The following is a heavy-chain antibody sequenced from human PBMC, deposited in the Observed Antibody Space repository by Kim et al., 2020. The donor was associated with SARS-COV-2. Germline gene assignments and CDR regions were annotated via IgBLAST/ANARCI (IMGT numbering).Heavy chain of an antibody. J-gene: IGHJ4*02. CDR3: ARVSAVIPWYFDY. CDR2: IYSGGST. CDR1: GFTVSSNY. D-gene: IGHD3-16*02. Sequence: GGSLRLSCAASGFTVSSNYMSWVRQAPGKGLEWVSVIYSGGSTYYADSVKGRFTISRDNSKNTLYLQMNSLRAEDTAVYYCARVSAVIPWYFDYWGQGTLVTVSS. V-gene: IGHV3-53*01.